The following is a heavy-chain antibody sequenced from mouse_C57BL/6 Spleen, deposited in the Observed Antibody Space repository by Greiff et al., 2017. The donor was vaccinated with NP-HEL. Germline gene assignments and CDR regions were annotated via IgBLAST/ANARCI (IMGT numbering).Heavy chain of an antibody. CDR3: ARPSSGFAWFAY. D-gene: IGHD3-2*02. V-gene: IGHV1-42*01. J-gene: IGHJ3*01. Sequence: EVQLQQSGPELVKPGASVKISCKASGYSFTGYYMNWVKQSPEKSLEWIGEINPSTGGTTYNQKFKAKATLTVDKSSSTAYMQLKSLTSEDSADYYSARPSSGFAWFAYWGQGTLVTVSA. CDR2: INPSTGGT. CDR1: GYSFTGYY.